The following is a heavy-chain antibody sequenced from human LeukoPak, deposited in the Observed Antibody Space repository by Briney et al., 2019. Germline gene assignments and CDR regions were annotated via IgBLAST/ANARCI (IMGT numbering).Heavy chain of an antibody. V-gene: IGHV4-34*01. Sequence: SETLSLTCTVSGASISSYYWSWIRQPPGKGLEWIGEINHSGSTNYNPSLKSRVTISVDTSKNQFSLKLSSVTAADTAVYYCARSTLRFLSTWGQGTLVTVSS. D-gene: IGHD3-3*01. J-gene: IGHJ4*02. CDR3: ARSTLRFLST. CDR1: GASISSYY. CDR2: INHSGST.